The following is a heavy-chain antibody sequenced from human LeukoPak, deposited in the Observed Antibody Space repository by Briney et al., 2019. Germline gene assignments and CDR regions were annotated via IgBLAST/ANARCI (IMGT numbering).Heavy chain of an antibody. CDR2: ISAYNGNT. Sequence: ASVKVSCKASGYTFTSYGISWVRQAPGQGLEWMGWISAYNGNTNYAQKLQGRVTMTTDTSTSTAYMELRSLRSDDTAVYYCARQRYFDWLTINYYYGMDVWGQGTTVTVSS. CDR1: GYTFTSYG. D-gene: IGHD3-9*01. J-gene: IGHJ6*02. CDR3: ARQRYFDWLTINYYYGMDV. V-gene: IGHV1-18*01.